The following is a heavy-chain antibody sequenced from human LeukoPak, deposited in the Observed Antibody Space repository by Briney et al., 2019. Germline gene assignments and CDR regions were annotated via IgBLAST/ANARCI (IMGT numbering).Heavy chain of an antibody. CDR2: INQDGSEK. D-gene: IGHD1-26*01. Sequence: GGSLRLSCAASGFTFSSYWMNWVRQAPGKGLEWVANINQDGSEKYYVDSVKGRFTISRDNAKNSVNLQMNSLRAEDTALYYCARDGIDYWGQGTLVTVSS. CDR3: ARDGIDY. J-gene: IGHJ4*02. CDR1: GFTFSSYW. V-gene: IGHV3-7*04.